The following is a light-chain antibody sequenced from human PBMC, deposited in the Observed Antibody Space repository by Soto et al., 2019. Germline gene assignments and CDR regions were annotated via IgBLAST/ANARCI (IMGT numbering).Light chain of an antibody. V-gene: IGKV3-11*01. CDR1: QNIDNY. CDR2: DAS. Sequence: EVVLTQSPATLSLSPGERATLSCRASQNIDNYVAWYQQNFGQAPRLLIYDASNRATGIPARFSGRGSGTDFTLTIDSLEPEDFAVYYCQHRSNWPRTLGGGTKVEIK. J-gene: IGKJ4*01. CDR3: QHRSNWPRT.